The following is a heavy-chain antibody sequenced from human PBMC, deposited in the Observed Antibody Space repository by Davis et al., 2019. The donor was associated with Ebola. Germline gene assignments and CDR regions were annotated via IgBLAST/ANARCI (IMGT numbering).Heavy chain of an antibody. Sequence: SETLSLTCTVSGGSISSYYWSWIRQPPGKGLEWIGYIYYSGSTNYNPSLKSRVTISVDTSKNQFSLKLSSVTAADTAVYYCARGRIFGVASNWFDPWGQGTLVTVSS. CDR1: GGSISSYY. D-gene: IGHD3-3*01. J-gene: IGHJ5*02. V-gene: IGHV4-59*01. CDR3: ARGRIFGVASNWFDP. CDR2: IYYSGST.